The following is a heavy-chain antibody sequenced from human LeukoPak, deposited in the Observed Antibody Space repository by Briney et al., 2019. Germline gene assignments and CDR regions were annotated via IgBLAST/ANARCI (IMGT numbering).Heavy chain of an antibody. V-gene: IGHV1-2*02. D-gene: IGHD3-16*01. CDR2: INPNSGGT. CDR3: ARVRYRLAETYIDY. Sequence: ASVKVSCKASGYSFTDKYMHWVRQAPGQGLEWMGWINPNSGGTNYAQKFQGRVTMTTDTSMSTAYMELSRLTSDDTAVYYCARVRYRLAETYIDYWGQGTLVTVSS. CDR1: GYSFTDKY. J-gene: IGHJ4*02.